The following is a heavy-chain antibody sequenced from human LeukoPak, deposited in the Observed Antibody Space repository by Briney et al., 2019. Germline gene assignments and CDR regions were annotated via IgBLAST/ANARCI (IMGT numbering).Heavy chain of an antibody. CDR1: GFFFSNYG. CDR2: VKQDGSEK. V-gene: IGHV3-7*01. Sequence: GSLRLSCAASGFFFSNYGMHWVRQAPGKGLEWVANVKQDGSEKYYVDSVKGRFTISRDNAKNSLYLQMNSLRAEDTAVYYCARDRCGGDCYFFDYWGQGTLVTVSS. CDR3: ARDRCGGDCYFFDY. D-gene: IGHD2-21*01. J-gene: IGHJ4*02.